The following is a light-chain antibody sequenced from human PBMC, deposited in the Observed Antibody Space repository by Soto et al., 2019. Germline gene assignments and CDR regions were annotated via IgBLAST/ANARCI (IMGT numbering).Light chain of an antibody. CDR1: NSNVGHFNL. Sequence: QSALTQPASVSASPGQSITISCTGTNSNVGHFNLVSWYQQHPGKAPQLIIYENDKRPSGVSDRFSGSKSGSTASLTISGLQAEDEADYYCASYEALVGAGTKLTVL. V-gene: IGLV2-23*01. CDR3: ASYEAL. J-gene: IGLJ2*01. CDR2: END.